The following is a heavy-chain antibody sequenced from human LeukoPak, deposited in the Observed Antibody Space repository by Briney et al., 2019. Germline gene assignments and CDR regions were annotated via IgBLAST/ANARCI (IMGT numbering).Heavy chain of an antibody. CDR1: GYTFTGYY. D-gene: IGHD6-6*01. Sequence: VASVKVSCKASGYTFTGYYMHWVRQAPGQGLEWMGWINPNSGGTNYAQKFQGRVTMTRDTSISTAYMELSRLRSDDTAVYYCARAKRIAAIGWFDPWGQGTLVTVSS. J-gene: IGHJ5*02. V-gene: IGHV1-2*02. CDR3: ARAKRIAAIGWFDP. CDR2: INPNSGGT.